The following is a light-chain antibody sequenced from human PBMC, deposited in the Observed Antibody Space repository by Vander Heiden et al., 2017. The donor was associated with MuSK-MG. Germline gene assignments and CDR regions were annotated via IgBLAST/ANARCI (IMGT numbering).Light chain of an antibody. Sequence: QPVLTQPPSVSGAPGPRVTIPCTGSSSNIGAGYDVHWYQQLPGTAPKLLIYGNSNRPSGVPDRFSGSKSGTSASLAITGLQAEDEADYYCQSYDSSLSGSGVFGGGTKLTVL. V-gene: IGLV1-40*01. CDR3: QSYDSSLSGSGV. J-gene: IGLJ2*01. CDR2: GNS. CDR1: SSNIGAGYD.